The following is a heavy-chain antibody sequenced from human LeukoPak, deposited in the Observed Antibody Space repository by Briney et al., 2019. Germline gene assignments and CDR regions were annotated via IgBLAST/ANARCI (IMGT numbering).Heavy chain of an antibody. CDR2: IYYSGST. D-gene: IGHD2-21*02. J-gene: IGHJ4*02. Sequence: SETLSLTCAVYGGSFSGYYWSWIRQHPGKGLEWIGYIYYSGSTYYNPSLKSRVTISVDTSKNQFSLKLSSVTAADTAVYYCARGAYCGGDCYSFDYWGQGTLVTVSS. V-gene: IGHV4-31*11. CDR1: GGSFSGYY. CDR3: ARGAYCGGDCYSFDY.